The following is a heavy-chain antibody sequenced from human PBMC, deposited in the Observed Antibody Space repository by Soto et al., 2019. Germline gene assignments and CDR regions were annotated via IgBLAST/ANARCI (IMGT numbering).Heavy chain of an antibody. D-gene: IGHD3-16*01. CDR3: ARVAGDYDYIWGSRTFDY. CDR1: GGSISSYY. J-gene: IGHJ4*02. Sequence: QVQLQESGPGLVKPSETLSLTCTVSGGSISSYYWSWIRQPPGKGLEWIGYIYYSGSTNYNPSLKSRVTISVDTSKNQFSLKLSSVTAADTAVYYCARVAGDYDYIWGSRTFDYWGQGTLVTVSS. CDR2: IYYSGST. V-gene: IGHV4-59*01.